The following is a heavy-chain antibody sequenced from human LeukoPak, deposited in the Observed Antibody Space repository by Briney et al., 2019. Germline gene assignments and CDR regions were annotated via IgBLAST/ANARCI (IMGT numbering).Heavy chain of an antibody. CDR3: AKLTTT. V-gene: IGHV3-23*01. CDR1: GFTFDSSA. D-gene: IGHD4-17*01. CDR2: ITGSGGST. Sequence: GGSLRLPCAASGFTFDSSAMSWVRQAPGKGLEWASVITGSGGSTYYADSVKGRFTISRDTSNNTLYLQMNSLRADDTAVYYCAKLTTTWGQGTLVTVSP. J-gene: IGHJ5*02.